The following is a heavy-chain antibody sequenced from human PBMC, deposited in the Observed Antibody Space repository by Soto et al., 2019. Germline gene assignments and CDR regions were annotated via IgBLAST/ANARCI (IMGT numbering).Heavy chain of an antibody. CDR1: GGSISGDYY. V-gene: IGHV4-30-4*08. CDR3: AGGGARWPGYFDS. J-gene: IGHJ4*02. Sequence: QVRLHESGPGLVKPSQTLSLTCSVSGGSISGDYYWSWIRQSPEKGLEWIGYIYYSGSSYSNPAPQVRLIWSQNPPKNRFFWNWGLLLAPDRPVFYVAGGGARWPGYFDSWGQGALVAVSS. D-gene: IGHD2-15*01. CDR2: IYYSGSS.